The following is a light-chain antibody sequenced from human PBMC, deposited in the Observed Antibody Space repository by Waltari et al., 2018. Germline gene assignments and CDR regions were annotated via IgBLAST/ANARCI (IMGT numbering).Light chain of an antibody. V-gene: IGLV3-1*01. CDR1: KLGDKY. J-gene: IGLJ3*02. CDR2: QDS. Sequence: YELTQPPSVSVSPGQTASITCSGDKLGDKYACWYQQKPGQSPVLVIYQDSKRPSGIPERFSGSNSGNTATLTISGTQAMDEADYYCQAWDSSSWVFGGGTKLTVL. CDR3: QAWDSSSWV.